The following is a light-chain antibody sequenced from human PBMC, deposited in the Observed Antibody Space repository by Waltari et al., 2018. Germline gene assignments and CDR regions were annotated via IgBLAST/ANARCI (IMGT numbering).Light chain of an antibody. Sequence: SYVLTQPPSVSVAPGKTARITCGGSNIGSKNVNWYQQKPGQAPVLVIYYDSDRPSGIHERFSGSNSGNTATRTISRVEAGDEADYYCQVWESDGDHLVVFGGGTNLTVV. J-gene: IGLJ2*01. CDR3: QVWESDGDHLVV. CDR2: YDS. CDR1: NIGSKN. V-gene: IGLV3-21*01.